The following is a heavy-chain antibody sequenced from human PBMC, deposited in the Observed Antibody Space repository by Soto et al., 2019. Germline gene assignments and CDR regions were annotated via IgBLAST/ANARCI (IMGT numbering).Heavy chain of an antibody. CDR1: GFTFSSYG. CDR3: ARYSCYYGSRGYYIVY. J-gene: IGHJ4*02. V-gene: IGHV3-33*01. Sequence: GGSLRLSCAASGFTFSSYGMHWVRQAPGKGLEWVAVIWYDGSNKYYADYVKGRFTISRDNSKNTLYQQMNSLRAEDTAVYCCARYSCYYGSRGYYIVYCGRRTLGTDSS. CDR2: IWYDGSNK. D-gene: IGHD3-22*01.